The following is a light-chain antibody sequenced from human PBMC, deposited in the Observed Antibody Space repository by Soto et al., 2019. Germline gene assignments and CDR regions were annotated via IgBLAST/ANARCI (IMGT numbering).Light chain of an antibody. CDR3: QQYNSYSWT. J-gene: IGKJ1*01. Sequence: DIQMTQSPSTLSASVGYRVTITCRASQSISSWLAWYQQKPGKAPKLLIYDASSLESGVPSRFSGSGSGTEFALTISSLQPYDCATYFCQQYNSYSWTFGQGTKVEIK. CDR1: QSISSW. V-gene: IGKV1-5*01. CDR2: DAS.